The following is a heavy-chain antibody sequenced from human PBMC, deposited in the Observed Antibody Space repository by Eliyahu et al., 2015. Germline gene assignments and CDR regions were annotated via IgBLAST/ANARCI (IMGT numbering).Heavy chain of an antibody. V-gene: IGHV1-18*04. Sequence: QVQLVQSGAEVKKXGASVKVSCXASGXTXTSYGISWVRXAPGXXLEWMGWISAYNGNTNYAQKLQGRVTMTTDTSTSTAYMELRSLRSDDTAVYYCARDRYKTVAGLDDYWGQGTLVTVSS. J-gene: IGHJ4*02. CDR2: ISAYNGNT. D-gene: IGHD6-19*01. CDR3: ARDRYKTVAGLDDY. CDR1: GXTXTSYG.